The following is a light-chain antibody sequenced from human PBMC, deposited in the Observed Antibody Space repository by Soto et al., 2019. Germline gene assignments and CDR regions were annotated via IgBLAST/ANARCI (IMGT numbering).Light chain of an antibody. CDR2: AAS. J-gene: IGKJ4*01. CDR1: QTVSRY. CDR3: QQYKSFSLT. Sequence: DIQLTQSPSSLSASVGDTVTITCRASQTVSRYLNWYQQKSGTAPKLLIYAASTLHTGVPSRFSGSGSGTEFSLTISSLQPDDFATYYCQQYKSFSLTFGGGTKVDIK. V-gene: IGKV1-5*01.